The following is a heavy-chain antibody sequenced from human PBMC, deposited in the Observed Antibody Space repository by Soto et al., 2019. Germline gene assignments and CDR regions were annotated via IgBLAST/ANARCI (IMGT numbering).Heavy chain of an antibody. D-gene: IGHD2-15*01. CDR3: ARDGLDIVVVVAATYYYYGTDV. J-gene: IGHJ6*02. CDR1: GFTFSSYA. Sequence: GGSLRLSCAASGFTFSSYAMHWVRQAPGKGLEWVAVISYDGSNKYYADSVKGRFTISRDNSKNTLYLQMNSLRAEDTAVYYCARDGLDIVVVVAATYYYYGTDVWGQGTTVTVSS. CDR2: ISYDGSNK. V-gene: IGHV3-30-3*01.